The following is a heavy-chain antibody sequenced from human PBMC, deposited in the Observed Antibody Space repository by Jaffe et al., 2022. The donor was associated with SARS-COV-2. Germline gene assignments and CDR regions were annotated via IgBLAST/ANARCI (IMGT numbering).Heavy chain of an antibody. CDR2: ISSDGSVR. J-gene: IGHJ3*02. D-gene: IGHD1-26*01. CDR3: AREAVVGDTSYDAFDI. V-gene: IGHV3-48*02. CDR1: GSTLSPWS. Sequence: EVQLVESGGGLEQPGGSLRLSCVLSGSTLSPWSLNWVRQAPGKGLEWVSYISSDGSVRYYADSVSGRFTISRDDAKNSLFLQMNNLRNGDTAVYYCAREAVVGDTSYDAFDIWGQGTMVTVSS.